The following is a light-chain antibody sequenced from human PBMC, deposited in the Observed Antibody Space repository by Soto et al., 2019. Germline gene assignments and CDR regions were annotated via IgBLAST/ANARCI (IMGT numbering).Light chain of an antibody. CDR3: QNYNTAQFT. V-gene: IGKV1-27*01. Sequence: DIQMTQSPSSLSASVGDRVTITCRASQGISNSLAWYQQEPGKVPKLLIYAAFTLQSGVPSRFSGSGSETNFTLTISGLRSEDVATYYCQNYNTAQFTFGPGTKVAVK. J-gene: IGKJ3*01. CDR1: QGISNS. CDR2: AAF.